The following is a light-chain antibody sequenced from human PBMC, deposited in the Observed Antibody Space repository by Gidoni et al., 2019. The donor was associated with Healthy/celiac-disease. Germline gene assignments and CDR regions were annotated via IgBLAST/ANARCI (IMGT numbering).Light chain of an antibody. J-gene: IGLJ1*01. Sequence: QSALTQPRSVSGSPGQSVTISCTGTSSDVGGYNYVSWYQQHPGKAPTLMIYDVSKRPSGVPDRFSGSKSGHTASLTISGLQAEDEADYYCCSYAGSYTLVFGTGTKVTVL. CDR3: CSYAGSYTLV. CDR1: SSDVGGYNY. CDR2: DVS. V-gene: IGLV2-11*01.